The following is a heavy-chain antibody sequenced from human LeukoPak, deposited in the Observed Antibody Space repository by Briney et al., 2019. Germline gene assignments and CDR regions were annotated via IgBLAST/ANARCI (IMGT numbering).Heavy chain of an antibody. D-gene: IGHD6-13*01. Sequence: ASVKVSCKASGYTFTSYDINWVRQATGQGLEWMGWMNPNSGNTGYAQKFQGRVTITRNTSISTACMELSSLRSEDTAVYYCARGDVGSSWLDYWGQGTLVTVSS. CDR1: GYTFTSYD. CDR2: MNPNSGNT. J-gene: IGHJ4*02. CDR3: ARGDVGSSWLDY. V-gene: IGHV1-8*03.